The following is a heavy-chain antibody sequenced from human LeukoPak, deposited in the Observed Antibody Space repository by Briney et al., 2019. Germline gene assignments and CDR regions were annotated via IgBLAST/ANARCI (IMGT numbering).Heavy chain of an antibody. CDR2: ISSSGSTI. CDR1: GFTFSDYY. CDR3: AREIKSYYGSGSYYNDPIDY. V-gene: IGHV3-11*01. D-gene: IGHD3-10*01. Sequence: PGGSLRLSCAASGFTFSDYYMSWIRQAPGKGLEWVSYISSSGSTIYYADSVKGRFTISRDNAKNSLYLQMNSLRAEDTAVYYCAREIKSYYGSGSYYNDPIDYWGQETLVTVSS. J-gene: IGHJ4*02.